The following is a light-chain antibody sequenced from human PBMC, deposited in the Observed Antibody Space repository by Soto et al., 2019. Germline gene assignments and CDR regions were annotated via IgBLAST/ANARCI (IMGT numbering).Light chain of an antibody. CDR3: QQCNNWPQWT. J-gene: IGKJ1*01. CDR2: DAS. V-gene: IGKV3-11*01. CDR1: QSVGTF. Sequence: EIVLTQSPATLSLSPGEIATLSCRSSQSVGTFFAWYQQKPGQAPRLLIYDASNRATGIPARFSGSGSGTDFTLTISGLEPEDFAVYYCQQCNNWPQWTFGQGTTVDTK.